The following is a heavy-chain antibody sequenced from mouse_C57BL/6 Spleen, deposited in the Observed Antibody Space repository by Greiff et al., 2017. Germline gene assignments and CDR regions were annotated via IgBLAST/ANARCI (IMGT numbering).Heavy chain of an antibody. Sequence: VQLQQPGAELVKPGASVKMSCTASGYTFTSYWIPWVKQRPGQGLEWIGDIYTGSGSTYYNEKFKSKATLTVDTSSSTAYMQLSSRTSEDSAVYYCAREGEGWLLWYVDVWGTGTTVTVSS. CDR2: IYTGSGST. V-gene: IGHV1-55*01. D-gene: IGHD2-3*01. CDR1: GYTFTSYW. CDR3: AREGEGWLLWYVDV. J-gene: IGHJ1*03.